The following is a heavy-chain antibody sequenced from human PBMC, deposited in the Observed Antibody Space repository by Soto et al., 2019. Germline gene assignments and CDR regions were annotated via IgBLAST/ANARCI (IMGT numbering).Heavy chain of an antibody. CDR3: ARDLRGYSGYDSPYFDY. J-gene: IGHJ4*02. CDR1: GYTFTSYA. V-gene: IGHV1-3*01. D-gene: IGHD5-12*01. CDR2: INAGNGNT. Sequence: QVQLVQSGAEVKKPGASVKVSCKASGYTFTSYAMHWVRQAPGQRLEWMGWINAGNGNTKYSQKFQGRVTITRDTSASTDYMELSSLRSEDTAVYYCARDLRGYSGYDSPYFDYWGQGTLVTVSS.